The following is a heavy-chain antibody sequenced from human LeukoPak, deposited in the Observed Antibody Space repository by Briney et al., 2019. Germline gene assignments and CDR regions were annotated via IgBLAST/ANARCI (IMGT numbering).Heavy chain of an antibody. CDR1: GFTVSSNY. D-gene: IGHD2-15*01. CDR3: ARRRMVAALMNWYFDL. Sequence: PGGSLRLSCAASGFTVSSNYMSWIRQAPGKGLDWVSIMYSGGSTFYADSVKGRFTISRDNSKNTLYLQMNSLRAEDTAVYYCARRRMVAALMNWYFDLWGRGTRVTVSS. V-gene: IGHV3-66*02. J-gene: IGHJ2*01. CDR2: MYSGGST.